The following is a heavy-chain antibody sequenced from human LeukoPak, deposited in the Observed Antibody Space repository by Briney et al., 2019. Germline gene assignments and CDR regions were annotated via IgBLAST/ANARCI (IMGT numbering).Heavy chain of an antibody. CDR1: EFTFSTFD. CDR2: ISTSGSTV. V-gene: IGHV3-48*03. J-gene: IGHJ6*02. Sequence: GGSLRLSCAASEFTFSTFDFNWVRQAPGKGLEGVSYISTSGSTVFYSDSVKGRFTISRDNAKISLFLQMSSLRVEDTAVYYCTRGGFYDLAVWGQGTTVTVSS. CDR3: TRGGFYDLAV.